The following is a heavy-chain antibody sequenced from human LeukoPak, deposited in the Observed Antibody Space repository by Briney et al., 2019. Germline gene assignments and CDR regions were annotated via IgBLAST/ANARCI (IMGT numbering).Heavy chain of an antibody. J-gene: IGHJ6*04. V-gene: IGHV3-23*01. D-gene: IGHD3-16*01. Sequence: GGSLRLSCAASGFTFSDYFMSWIRQAPGKGLEWVSAISGSGGSTYYADSVKGRFTISRDNSKNTLYLQMNSLRAEDTAVYYCAKVIMITFGGVTYYYYGMDVWGKGTTVTVSS. CDR1: GFTFSDYF. CDR3: AKVIMITFGGVTYYYYGMDV. CDR2: ISGSGGST.